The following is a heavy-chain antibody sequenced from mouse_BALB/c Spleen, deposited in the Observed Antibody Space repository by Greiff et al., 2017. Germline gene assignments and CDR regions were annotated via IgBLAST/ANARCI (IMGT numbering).Heavy chain of an antibody. D-gene: IGHD2-2*01. J-gene: IGHJ4*01. CDR3: NTPNYYGYDENYAMDY. CDR1: GFTFSSYW. Sequence: EVKLMESGGGLVQPGGSMKLSCAASGFTFSSYWMSWVRQSPEKGLEWVAEIRLKSDNYATHYAESVKGKFTISRDDSKSRLYLQMNSLRAEDTGIYYCNTPNYYGYDENYAMDYWGQGTSVTVSS. V-gene: IGHV6-6*02. CDR2: IRLKSDNYAT.